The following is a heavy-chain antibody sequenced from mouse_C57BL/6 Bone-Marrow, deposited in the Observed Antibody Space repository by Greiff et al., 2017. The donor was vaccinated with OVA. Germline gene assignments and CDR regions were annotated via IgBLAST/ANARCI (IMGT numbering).Heavy chain of an antibody. Sequence: EVMLVESGAELVRPGASVKLSCTASGFNIKDDYMHWVKQRPEQGLEWIGWIDPENGDTEYASKFQGKATITADTSSNTAYLQLSSLTSEDTAVYYCTTCGNYVWYYAMDYWGQGTSVTVSS. CDR1: GFNIKDDY. J-gene: IGHJ4*01. CDR3: TTCGNYVWYYAMDY. CDR2: IDPENGDT. V-gene: IGHV14-4*01. D-gene: IGHD2-1*01.